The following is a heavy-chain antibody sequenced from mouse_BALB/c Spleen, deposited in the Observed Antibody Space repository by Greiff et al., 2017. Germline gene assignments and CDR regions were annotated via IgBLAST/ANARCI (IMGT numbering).Heavy chain of an antibody. V-gene: IGHV2-9*02. J-gene: IGHJ3*01. CDR2: IWAGGST. CDR1: GFSLTSYG. D-gene: IGHD2-4*01. Sequence: VKLVESGPGLVAPSQSLSITCTVSGFSLTSYGVHWVRQPPGKGLEWLGVIWAGGSTNYNSALMSRLSISKDNSKSQVFLKMNSLQTDDTAMYYCASRITTGAWFAYWGQGTLVTVSA. CDR3: ASRITTGAWFAY.